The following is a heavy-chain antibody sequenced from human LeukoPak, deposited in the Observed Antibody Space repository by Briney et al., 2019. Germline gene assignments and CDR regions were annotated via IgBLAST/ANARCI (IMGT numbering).Heavy chain of an antibody. J-gene: IGHJ4*02. CDR2: ICHSGST. CDR1: GGSFSGYY. D-gene: IGHD2-2*01. Sequence: KTSETLSLTCAVYGGSFSGYYWSWIRQPPGKGLEWIGYICHSGSTYYNPSLKSRVTISVDRSKNQFSLKLSSVTAADTAVYYCARRYIVVVPAAQTTDYFDYWGQGTLVTVSS. V-gene: IGHV4-34*01. CDR3: ARRYIVVVPAAQTTDYFDY.